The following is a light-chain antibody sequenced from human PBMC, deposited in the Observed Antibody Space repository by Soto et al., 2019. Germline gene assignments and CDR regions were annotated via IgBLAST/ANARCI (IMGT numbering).Light chain of an antibody. CDR2: GAS. Sequence: EIVMTQSPATLSVSPGERATLSYRASQSVSSYLVWYQQKPGQAPRLLIYGASTRATGIPARFSGSGSGTEFTLTISSLQSEDFAVYYCQQHYDWPRTFGQGTKVEIK. J-gene: IGKJ1*01. V-gene: IGKV3-15*01. CDR1: QSVSSY. CDR3: QQHYDWPRT.